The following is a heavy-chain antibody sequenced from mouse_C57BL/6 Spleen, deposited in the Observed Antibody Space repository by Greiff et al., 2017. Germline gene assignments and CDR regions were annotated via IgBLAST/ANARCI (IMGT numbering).Heavy chain of an antibody. Sequence: VKVVESGPGLVQPSQSLSITCTVSGFSLTSYGVHWVRQPPGKGLEWLGVIWSGGSTDYNAAFISRLSISKDNSKSQVFFKMNSLQADDTAIYYCAKNWVSYWAWFAYWGQGTLVTVSA. CDR3: AKNWVSYWAWFAY. CDR1: GFSLTSYG. V-gene: IGHV2-4*01. CDR2: IWSGGST. J-gene: IGHJ3*01. D-gene: IGHD4-1*01.